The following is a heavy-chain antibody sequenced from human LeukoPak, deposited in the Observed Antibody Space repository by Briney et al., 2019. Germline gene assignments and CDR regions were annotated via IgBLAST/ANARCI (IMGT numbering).Heavy chain of an antibody. CDR2: ISGSGGST. J-gene: IGHJ3*02. V-gene: IGHV3-23*01. Sequence: PAGGSLRLSCVASGFTFTSYAMSWVRQAPGKGLEWVSAISGSGGSTYCADSVKGRFTISRDNSKNTLYLQMNSLRAEDTAVYYCAKDLGDYYDSSGYYFDAFDIWGQGTMVTVSS. CDR1: GFTFTSYA. CDR3: AKDLGDYYDSSGYYFDAFDI. D-gene: IGHD3-22*01.